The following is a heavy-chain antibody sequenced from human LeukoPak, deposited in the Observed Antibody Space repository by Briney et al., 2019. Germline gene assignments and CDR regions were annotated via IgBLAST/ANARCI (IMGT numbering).Heavy chain of an antibody. J-gene: IGHJ4*02. CDR3: ARLGGYYFDY. V-gene: IGHV4-30-2*01. CDR1: GGSISSGGYY. Sequence: PSETLSLTCTVSGGSISSGGYYWSWIRQPPGEGLEWIGYIYHSGSTYYNPSLKSRVTISVDRSKNQFSLKLSSVTAADTAVYYCARLGGYYFDYWGQGTLVTVSS. CDR2: IYHSGST. D-gene: IGHD3-16*01.